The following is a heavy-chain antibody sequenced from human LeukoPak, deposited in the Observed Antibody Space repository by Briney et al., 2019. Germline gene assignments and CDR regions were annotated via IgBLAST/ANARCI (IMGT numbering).Heavy chain of an antibody. Sequence: GGSLRLSCAASGFTFSSCWMHWVRHAPGKGLLWVSRINRDGGDSSYADSVKGRFTISRVNAKNTLYLQMNSLRAEDTAVYYCATVVGGYYPPVDGLDIWGQGTMVTVSS. J-gene: IGHJ3*02. D-gene: IGHD6-25*01. CDR1: GFTFSSCW. V-gene: IGHV3-74*01. CDR3: ATVVGGYYPPVDGLDI. CDR2: INRDGGDS.